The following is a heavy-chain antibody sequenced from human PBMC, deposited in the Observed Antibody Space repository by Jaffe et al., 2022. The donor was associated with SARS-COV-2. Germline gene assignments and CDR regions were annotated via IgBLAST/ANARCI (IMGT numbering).Heavy chain of an antibody. CDR2: IYYSGST. V-gene: IGHV4-59*01. CDR3: ARCQSDSFGYSSSWYWFDP. CDR1: GGSISSYY. J-gene: IGHJ5*02. D-gene: IGHD6-13*01. Sequence: QVQLQESGPGLVKPSETLSLTCTVSGGSISSYYWSWIRQPPGKGLEWIGYIYYSGSTNYNPSLKSRVTISVDTSKNQFSLKLSSVTAADTAVYYCARCQSDSFGYSSSWYWFDPWGQGTLVTVSS.